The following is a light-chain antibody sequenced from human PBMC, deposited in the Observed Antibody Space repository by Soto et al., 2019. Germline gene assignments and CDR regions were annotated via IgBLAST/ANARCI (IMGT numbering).Light chain of an antibody. CDR3: QQYNNWPPWT. CDR1: QSIRSN. J-gene: IGKJ1*01. CDR2: GAS. Sequence: EIVLTQSPGTLSLSPGQRATLSCRASQSIRSNSLAWYQQRPGQAPRLLIYGASTRATGIPARFSGSGSGTEFTLTISSLQSEDFAVYYCQQYNNWPPWTFGQGTKVDI. V-gene: IGKV3-15*01.